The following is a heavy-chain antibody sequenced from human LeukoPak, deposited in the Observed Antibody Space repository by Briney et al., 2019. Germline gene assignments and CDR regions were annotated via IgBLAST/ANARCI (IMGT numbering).Heavy chain of an antibody. CDR1: GGTFSSYA. V-gene: IGHV1-69*05. CDR2: IIPIFGTA. Sequence: GASVKVSCKASGGTFSSYAITWVRQAPGQGLEWMGRIIPIFGTANYAQKFQGRVTITTDESTSTAYMELSTLRSDDTAVYYCGRERPPGDSSNWFLEGYFDIWGQGTLVTVSS. CDR3: GRERPPGDSSNWFLEGYFDI. D-gene: IGHD6-13*01. J-gene: IGHJ4*02.